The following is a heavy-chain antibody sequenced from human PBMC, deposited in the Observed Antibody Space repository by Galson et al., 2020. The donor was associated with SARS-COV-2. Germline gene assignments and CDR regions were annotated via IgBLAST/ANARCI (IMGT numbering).Heavy chain of an antibody. CDR3: ARVGGCSGGSCYSPQYFDY. V-gene: IGHV4-39*07. CDR2: IYYTGSP. CDR1: SGSISTTRYY. J-gene: IGHJ4*02. D-gene: IGHD2-15*01. Sequence: SETLSLTCTVSSGSISTTRYYWGWIRQPPGKGLEWIGSIYYTGSPYSNPSLKSRVIISVDTSKNQFSLKLNSVTAADTAVYYCARVGGCSGGSCYSPQYFDYWGQGTLVTVSS.